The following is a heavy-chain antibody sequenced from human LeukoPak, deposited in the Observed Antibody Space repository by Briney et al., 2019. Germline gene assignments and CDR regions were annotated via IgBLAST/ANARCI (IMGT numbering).Heavy chain of an antibody. Sequence: GGSLRLSCAASGFTFSSYDMHWVRQATGKGLEWVSAIGTADDTYYPGSVKGRFTISRENAKNSLYLQMNSLRAGDTAVYYCARGAYYYDSTSAFDIWGQGTMVTVSS. CDR1: GFTFSSYD. J-gene: IGHJ3*02. V-gene: IGHV3-13*01. CDR2: IGTADDT. D-gene: IGHD3-22*01. CDR3: ARGAYYYDSTSAFDI.